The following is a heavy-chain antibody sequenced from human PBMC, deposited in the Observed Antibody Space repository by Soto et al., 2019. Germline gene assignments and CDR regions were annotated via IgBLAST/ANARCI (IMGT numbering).Heavy chain of an antibody. CDR1: GDSISSVNW. V-gene: IGHV4-39*01. CDR2: IYYSGST. D-gene: IGHD5-18*01. J-gene: IGHJ4*02. Sequence: SETLSLTCAVSGDSISSVNWWSWVRQSPGQGLEWIGSIYYSGSTYYNPSLKSRVTISVDTSKNQFSLKLSSVTAADTAVYYCARRNTAMVSSFDYWGQGALVTVSS. CDR3: ARRNTAMVSSFDY.